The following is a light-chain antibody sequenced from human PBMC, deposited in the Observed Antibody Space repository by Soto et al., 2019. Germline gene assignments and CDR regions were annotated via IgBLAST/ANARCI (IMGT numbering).Light chain of an antibody. V-gene: IGKV3-15*01. J-gene: IGKJ2*01. CDR3: QQFDSWPPLT. Sequence: EVELTQSPVTLSVSGGARATLSCRSSQTISTHLAWYQQKPGQAPRLLIYGASTRATAVPARFSGSGSGTDFTRTISRVQSEDAAVYYCQQFDSWPPLTFGQGTKLEIK. CDR1: QTISTH. CDR2: GAS.